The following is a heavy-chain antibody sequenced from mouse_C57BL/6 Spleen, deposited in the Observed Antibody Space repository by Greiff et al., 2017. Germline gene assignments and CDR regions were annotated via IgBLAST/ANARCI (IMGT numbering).Heavy chain of an antibody. D-gene: IGHD2-4*01. J-gene: IGHJ3*01. CDR3: ARGIYYDYDAAY. V-gene: IGHV1-72*01. CDR1: GYTFASYW. Sequence: QVQLKQPGAELVKPGASVKLSCKASGYTFASYWMHWVKQRPGRGLEWIGRIDPNSGGTKYNEKFKSKATLTVDKPSSTAYMQLSSLTSEDSAVYYCARGIYYDYDAAYWGQGTLVTVSA. CDR2: IDPNSGGT.